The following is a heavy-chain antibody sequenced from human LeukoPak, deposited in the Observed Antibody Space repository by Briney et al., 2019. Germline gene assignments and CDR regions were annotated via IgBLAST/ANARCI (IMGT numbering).Heavy chain of an antibody. V-gene: IGHV3-48*04. J-gene: IGHJ4*02. Sequence: GGSLRLSCAASGFTFSDYSMNWVRQAPGKGLEWVSYISGSSSTIYYADSVKGRFTISRDNAKNSLYLQMNSLRAEDTAVYYCERDERGEYTYGLGFDSWGKGPLFTFS. CDR1: GFTFSDYS. CDR2: ISGSSSTI. D-gene: IGHD5-18*01. CDR3: ERDERGEYTYGLGFDS.